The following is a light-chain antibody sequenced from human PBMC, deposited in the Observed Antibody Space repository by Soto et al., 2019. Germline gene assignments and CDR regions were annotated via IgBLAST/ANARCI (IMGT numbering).Light chain of an antibody. V-gene: IGKV3D-11*01. CDR3: QQSDSTPYT. CDR1: QGIGDT. J-gene: IGKJ2*01. Sequence: EIVLMQSPDTLSLSPGEGATLSCRASQGIGDTLAWYQHKPGQTPRLLIYDASNRATGIPARFSGSGSGTDFTLTIASLQPEDFSTYYCQQSDSTPYTFGQGTKVDIK. CDR2: DAS.